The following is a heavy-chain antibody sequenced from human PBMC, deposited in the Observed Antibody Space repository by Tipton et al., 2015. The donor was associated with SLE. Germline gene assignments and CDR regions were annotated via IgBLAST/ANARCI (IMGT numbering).Heavy chain of an antibody. CDR1: GFTFSSYA. CDR3: ARAARAYNWNYEADS. J-gene: IGHJ4*02. Sequence: SLRLSCAASGFTFSSYAMHWVRQAPGKGLEWVAVISYDGSNKYYADSVKGRFTISRDNSKNTLYLQMNSLRVEDTAVYYCARAARAYNWNYEADSWGQGTLVIVSS. D-gene: IGHD1-7*01. CDR2: ISYDGSNK. V-gene: IGHV3-30*14.